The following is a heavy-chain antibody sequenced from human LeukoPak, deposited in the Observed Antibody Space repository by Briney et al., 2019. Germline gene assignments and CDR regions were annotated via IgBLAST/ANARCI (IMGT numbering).Heavy chain of an antibody. D-gene: IGHD2-15*01. Sequence: GGSLRLSCAASGFTFSSFEMNWVRQAPGKGLEWLSYISSSSTTIYYADSVKGRFTISRDNAKNSLYLQMNSLRDEDTAVYYCARDPRGAGSRYLDYWGQGTLVTVSS. J-gene: IGHJ4*02. CDR3: ARDPRGAGSRYLDY. CDR2: ISSSSTTI. CDR1: GFTFSSFE. V-gene: IGHV3-48*03.